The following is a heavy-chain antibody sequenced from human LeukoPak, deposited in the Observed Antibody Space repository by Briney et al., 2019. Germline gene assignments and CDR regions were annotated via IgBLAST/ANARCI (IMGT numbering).Heavy chain of an antibody. V-gene: IGHV3-7*01. J-gene: IGHJ4*02. CDR3: ARDRGYSNFDY. D-gene: IGHD4-11*01. CDR2: MNEEGSEK. CDR1: GVGFRNYW. Sequence: GGSLRLSCAASGVGFRNYWMSWVRQAPGKGLEWVANMNEEGSEKNYVGSVKGRFTISRDNAQDSLYLQMNSLRAEDTAVYYCARDRGYSNFDYWGQGTLLTVSS.